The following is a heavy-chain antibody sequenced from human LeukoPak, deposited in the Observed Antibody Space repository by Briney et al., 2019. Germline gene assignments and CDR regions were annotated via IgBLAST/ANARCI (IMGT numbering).Heavy chain of an antibody. D-gene: IGHD3-3*01. CDR1: GGSISSSSYY. Sequence: SETLSLTCTVSGGSISSSSYYWGWIRQPPGKGLEWIGRIYTSGSTNYNPSLKSRVTISVDTSKNQFSLKLSSVTAADTAVYYCARGVYDFWSGYYTFFDYWGQGTLVTVSS. CDR3: ARGVYDFWSGYYTFFDY. CDR2: IYTSGST. J-gene: IGHJ4*02. V-gene: IGHV4-39*07.